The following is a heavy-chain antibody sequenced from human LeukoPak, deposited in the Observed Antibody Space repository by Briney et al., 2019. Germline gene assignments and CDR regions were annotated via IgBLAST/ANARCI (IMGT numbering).Heavy chain of an antibody. CDR1: GFTFSSYA. CDR3: AREGEKQQLVPWVEY. Sequence: GGSLRLSCAASGFTFSSYAMHWVRQAPGKGLEWVAVISYDGSNKHYADSVKGRFTISRDNSKNTLYLQMNSLRAEDTAVYYCAREGEKQQLVPWVEYWGQGTLVTVSS. V-gene: IGHV3-30-3*01. CDR2: ISYDGSNK. J-gene: IGHJ4*02. D-gene: IGHD6-13*01.